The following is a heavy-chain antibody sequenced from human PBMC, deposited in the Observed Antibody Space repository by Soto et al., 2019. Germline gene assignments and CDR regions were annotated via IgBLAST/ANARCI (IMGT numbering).Heavy chain of an antibody. CDR1: GFTFSSYA. V-gene: IGHV3-30*04. J-gene: IGHJ5*02. D-gene: IGHD3-3*01. CDR2: ISYDGSNK. Sequence: QVQLVESGGGVVQPGRSLRLSCAASGFTFSSYAMHWVRQAPGKGLEWVAVISYDGSNKYYADSVKGRFTISRDNSKNTLYLQMNSLRAEDTAVYYCAKDEVLRFLEWSPNWFDPWGQGTLVTVSS. CDR3: AKDEVLRFLEWSPNWFDP.